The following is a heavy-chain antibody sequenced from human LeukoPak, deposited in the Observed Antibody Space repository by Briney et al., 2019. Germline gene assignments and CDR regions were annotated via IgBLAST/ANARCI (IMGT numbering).Heavy chain of an antibody. CDR3: AREEADSSSLGY. Sequence: GGSLRLSCAASGFTFSSYAMHWVRQAPGKGLGYVSAISSNGGSTYYANSVKGRFTISRDNSKNTLYLQMGSLRAEDMAVYYCAREEADSSSLGYWGQGTLVTVSS. D-gene: IGHD6-13*01. J-gene: IGHJ4*02. CDR2: ISSNGGST. CDR1: GFTFSSYA. V-gene: IGHV3-64*01.